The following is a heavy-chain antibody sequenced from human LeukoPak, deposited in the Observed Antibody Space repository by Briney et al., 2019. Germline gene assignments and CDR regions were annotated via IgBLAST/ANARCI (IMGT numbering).Heavy chain of an antibody. J-gene: IGHJ4*02. CDR3: ARVVPGFLGAPIFDY. CDR2: INPNSGGT. D-gene: IGHD1-26*01. Sequence: ASVKVSCKAPRVTFNNCSISWVRQAPGHGLDWMGWINPNSGGTNYAQKFQGRVTMTRDTSISTAYMELSRLRSDDTAVYYCARVVPGFLGAPIFDYWGQGTLVTVPS. CDR1: RVTFNNCS. V-gene: IGHV1-2*02.